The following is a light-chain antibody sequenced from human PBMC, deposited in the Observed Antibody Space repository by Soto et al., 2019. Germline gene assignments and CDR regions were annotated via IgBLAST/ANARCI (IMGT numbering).Light chain of an antibody. Sequence: IVLTQSPGTLSLSPGERATLSCRASQSVSSSYLAWYQQKPGQAPRLLIYGASSRATGIPDRFSGSGSGTDFTLTISSMQPDDLASYYCQQYNSYSFGQGTKVDIK. V-gene: IGKV3-20*01. J-gene: IGKJ1*01. CDR2: GAS. CDR1: QSVSSSY. CDR3: QQYNSYS.